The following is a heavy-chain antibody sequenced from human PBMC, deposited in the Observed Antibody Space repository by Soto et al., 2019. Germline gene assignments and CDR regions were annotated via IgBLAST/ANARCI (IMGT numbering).Heavy chain of an antibody. Sequence: PGGSLRLSCAASGFTFSSYAMSWVRQAPGKGLEWVSAISGSGGSTYYADSVKGRFTISRDNSKNTLYLQMNGLRAEDTAVYYCAKDRGYSYGLRAHSYDYWGQGTLVTAPQ. V-gene: IGHV3-23*01. J-gene: IGHJ4*02. CDR3: AKDRGYSYGLRAHSYDY. D-gene: IGHD5-18*01. CDR1: GFTFSSYA. CDR2: ISGSGGST.